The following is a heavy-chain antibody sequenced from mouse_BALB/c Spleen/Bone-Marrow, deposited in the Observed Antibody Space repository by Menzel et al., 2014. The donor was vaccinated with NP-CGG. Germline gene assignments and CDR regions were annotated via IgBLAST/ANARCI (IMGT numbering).Heavy chain of an antibody. D-gene: IGHD2-4*01. CDR2: LSSGGSCT. CDR3: ARHGIKRLLDY. V-gene: IGHV5-9-3*01. CDR1: GFTFSSSA. Sequence: EVLLVESGGGLVKPGGPLKLSCAASGFTFSSSAMSWVRQTPEKRLEWVANLSSGGSCTYFPDSVKGRFTTSRDNAKNTLYLQMSSLRSEDTARYDCARHGIKRLLDYLGQGTTRTGSS. J-gene: IGHJ2*01.